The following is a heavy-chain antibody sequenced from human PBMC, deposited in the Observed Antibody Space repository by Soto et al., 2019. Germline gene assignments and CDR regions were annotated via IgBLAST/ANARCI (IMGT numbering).Heavy chain of an antibody. CDR1: GFTFSGSA. D-gene: IGHD3-16*01. CDR2: IRSKGHNYAT. CDR3: TRDLFSYDYSGILWFDP. Sequence: EVQLVESGGGLVQPGGSLKLSCAASGFTFSGSAMYWVRQASGKGLEWVGRIRSKGHNYATEYAASVKGRFTISRDDSKKTAYLQMNSLQTEDTAVYYCTRDLFSYDYSGILWFDPWGQGTLVTVSS. V-gene: IGHV3-73*02. J-gene: IGHJ5*02.